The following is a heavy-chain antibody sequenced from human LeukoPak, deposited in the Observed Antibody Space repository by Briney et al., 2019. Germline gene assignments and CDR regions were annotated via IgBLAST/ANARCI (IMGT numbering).Heavy chain of an antibody. CDR2: INHSGST. CDR1: GFTFSSYW. V-gene: IGHV4-34*01. CDR3: ARRTSLYDSSGYYRPGVVQH. D-gene: IGHD3-22*01. J-gene: IGHJ1*01. Sequence: GSLRLSCAASGFTFSSYWMSWVRQPPGKGLEWIGEINHSGSTNYNPSLKSRVTISVDTSKNQFSLKLSSVTAADTAVYYCARRTSLYDSSGYYRPGVVQHWGQGTLVTVSS.